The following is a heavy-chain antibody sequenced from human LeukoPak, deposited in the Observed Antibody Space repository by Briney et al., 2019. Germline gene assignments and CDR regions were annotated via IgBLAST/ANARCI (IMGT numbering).Heavy chain of an antibody. CDR3: ARFAVHRRLTVAGQFGLDY. V-gene: IGHV1-18*01. CDR1: GYTFTNFG. D-gene: IGHD6-19*01. CDR2: ITPYNGNT. Sequence: ASVKVSCKASGYTFTNFGISWVRQAPGQGLEWMGWITPYNGNTNYAQKLQGRVTLTTDTSTSTAYMELRSLRSDDTAVYYCARFAVHRRLTVAGQFGLDYWGQGTLVTVSS. J-gene: IGHJ4*02.